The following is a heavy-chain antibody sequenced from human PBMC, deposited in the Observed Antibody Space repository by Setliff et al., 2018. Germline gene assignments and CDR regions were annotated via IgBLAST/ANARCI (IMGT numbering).Heavy chain of an antibody. V-gene: IGHV3-48*01. CDR3: AKAWSSSALSRFQY. Sequence: PGGSLRLSCAASGFTFSSYSMNWVRQAPGKGLEWVSYFSGSRSTIRYADSVKGRFTSSRDNAKNTLYLQMNSLRIEDTAVYYCAKAWSSSALSRFQYWGQGTLVTVSS. D-gene: IGHD2-2*01. CDR2: FSGSRSTI. CDR1: GFTFSSYS. J-gene: IGHJ1*01.